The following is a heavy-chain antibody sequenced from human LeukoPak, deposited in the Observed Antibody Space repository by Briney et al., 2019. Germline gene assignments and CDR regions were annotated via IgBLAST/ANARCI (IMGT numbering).Heavy chain of an antibody. J-gene: IGHJ4*02. CDR2: ISSSSSYI. CDR3: ARDQGAIVGATDY. Sequence: GGSLRLSCAASGFTFSDYYMSWVRQAPGKGLEWVSSISSSSSYIYYADSVKGRFTISRDNAKNSLYLQMNSLRAEDTAVYYCARDQGAIVGATDYWGQGTLVTVSS. V-gene: IGHV3-11*06. CDR1: GFTFSDYY. D-gene: IGHD1-26*01.